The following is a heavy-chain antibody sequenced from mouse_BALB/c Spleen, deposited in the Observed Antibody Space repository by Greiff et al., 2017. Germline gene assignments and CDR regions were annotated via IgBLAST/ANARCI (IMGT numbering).Heavy chain of an antibody. CDR2: IRNKANGYTT. J-gene: IGHJ3*01. D-gene: IGHD1-2*01. Sequence: EVKVVESGGGLVQPGGSLRLSCATSGFTFTDYYMSWVRQPPGKALEWLGFIRNKANGYTTEYSASVKGRFTISRDNSQSILYLQMNTLRAEDSATYYCASPITTATAFAYWGQGTLVTVSA. CDR1: GFTFTDYY. CDR3: ASPITTATAFAY. V-gene: IGHV7-3*02.